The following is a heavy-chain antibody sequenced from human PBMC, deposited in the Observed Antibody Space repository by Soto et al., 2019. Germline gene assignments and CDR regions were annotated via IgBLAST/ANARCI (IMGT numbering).Heavy chain of an antibody. V-gene: IGHV1-24*01. CDR2: FDPEEGKM. J-gene: IGHJ1*01. CDR3: ATDLGVALAPLSILYFQQ. Sequence: ASVKVSCKVSGYSLNELCMHWVRQPPGKGLEWIGGFDPEEGKMIYAQNFQGRVTMTEDTSTDTAYMELNSLTSEDTAIYYCATDLGVALAPLSILYFQQWGQGTVVTVSS. D-gene: IGHD3-10*01. CDR1: GYSLNELC.